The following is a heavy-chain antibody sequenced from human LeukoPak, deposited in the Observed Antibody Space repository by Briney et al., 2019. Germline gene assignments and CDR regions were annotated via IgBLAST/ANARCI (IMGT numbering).Heavy chain of an antibody. Sequence: PGGPRRFPCAAFGFTFIGYERNWVGQPPGRGLEGVSYISSSGSTIYYADSVKGRFTISRDNAKNSLYLQMNSLRAEDTAVYYCARDPYYYDSTFGYWGQGTLVTVSS. CDR3: ARDPYYYDSTFGY. J-gene: IGHJ4*02. CDR2: ISSSGSTI. CDR1: GFTFIGYE. D-gene: IGHD3-22*01. V-gene: IGHV3-48*03.